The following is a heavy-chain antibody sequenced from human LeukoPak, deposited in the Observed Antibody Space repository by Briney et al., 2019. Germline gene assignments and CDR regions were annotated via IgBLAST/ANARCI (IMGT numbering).Heavy chain of an antibody. Sequence: GGSLRLSCAASGFTFSSYEMNWVRQAPGKGLEWVSYISSSGSTIYYADSVKGRFTISRDSSKNILNLQMNSLRAEDTAVYYCAKDRCSNGIGCYYYYMDVWGKGTTVTIYS. CDR1: GFTFSSYE. CDR2: ISSSGSTI. J-gene: IGHJ6*03. CDR3: AKDRCSNGIGCYYYYMDV. V-gene: IGHV3-48*03. D-gene: IGHD2-8*01.